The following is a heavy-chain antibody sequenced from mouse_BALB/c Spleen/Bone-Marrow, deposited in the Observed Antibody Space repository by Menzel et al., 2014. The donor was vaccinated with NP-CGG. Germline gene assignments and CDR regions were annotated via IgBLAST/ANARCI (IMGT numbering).Heavy chain of an antibody. D-gene: IGHD2-2*01. V-gene: IGHV5-12-1*01. J-gene: IGHJ4*01. CDR3: ARQRGYAFALDY. CDR1: GFAFSGYD. CDR2: ISSGGINT. Sequence: EVKLVESGGGLVKPGGSLQLSCAASGFAFSGYDMSWVRQTPAKRLEWVAYISSGGINTYSPDTVKGRFTISRDNAKNTLHLQMNSLKSEDRAMYYCARQRGYAFALDYWGQGTSGTGSS.